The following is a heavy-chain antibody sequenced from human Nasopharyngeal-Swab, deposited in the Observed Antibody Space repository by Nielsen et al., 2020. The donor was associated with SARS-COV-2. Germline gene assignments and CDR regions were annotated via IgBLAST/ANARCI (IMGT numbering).Heavy chain of an antibody. CDR1: GGSISSDY. CDR2: IYYIGST. CDR3: AGYDFWSGPPAYYFDY. D-gene: IGHD3-3*01. Sequence: SETLSLTCTVSGGSISSDYWSWIRQPPGKGLEWIGYIYYIGSTNYNPSLNSRVTISVDTSKNQFSLKLSSVTAADTAVYYCAGYDFWSGPPAYYFDYWGQGTLVTVSS. V-gene: IGHV4-59*08. J-gene: IGHJ4*02.